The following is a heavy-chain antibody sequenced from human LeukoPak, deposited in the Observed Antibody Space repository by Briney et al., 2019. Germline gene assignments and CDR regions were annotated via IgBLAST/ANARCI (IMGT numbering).Heavy chain of an antibody. V-gene: IGHV4-61*02. CDR2: IYSSGDT. CDR1: GVSISPGYY. CDR3: ARDNIPAHINDAFDI. D-gene: IGHD6-13*01. Sequence: SQTLSLTCTVSGVSISPGYYGSWVRQPAGKELQWIGRIYSSGDTHYNPSFQSRVTMSVDTSKNQFSLNLSSVTAADTAVYYCARDNIPAHINDAFDIWGQGRMVTVSA. J-gene: IGHJ3*02.